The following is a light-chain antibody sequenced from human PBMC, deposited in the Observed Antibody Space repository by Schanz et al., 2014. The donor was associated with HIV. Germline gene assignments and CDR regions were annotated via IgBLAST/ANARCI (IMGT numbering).Light chain of an antibody. CDR1: QRVGGNQ. CDR3: HHYGDSRGT. CDR2: ANS. Sequence: PGERATLSCRASQRVGGNQIAWYQHRRGQAPRLLFYANSFRATGVPDRFSGTGSGTDFTLTISRLEPDDFAVYYCHHYGDSRGTFGGGTEVDI. V-gene: IGKV3-20*01. J-gene: IGKJ4*02.